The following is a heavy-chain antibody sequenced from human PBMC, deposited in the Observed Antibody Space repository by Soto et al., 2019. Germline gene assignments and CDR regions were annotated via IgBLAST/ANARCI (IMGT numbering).Heavy chain of an antibody. Sequence: QMQLQESGPGLVKPSETLSLTCTVSGGSISSSSYYWGWIRQPPGQGLEWLGTIYSLGNTYYNPSLKSRVAISVDKSKSQLFLKLSAVTAPATAVYYCDRQIYDSSGYYSAYWGQGTLVTVAS. CDR1: GGSISSSSYY. CDR2: IYSLGNT. D-gene: IGHD3-22*01. V-gene: IGHV4-39*01. J-gene: IGHJ4*02. CDR3: DRQIYDSSGYYSAY.